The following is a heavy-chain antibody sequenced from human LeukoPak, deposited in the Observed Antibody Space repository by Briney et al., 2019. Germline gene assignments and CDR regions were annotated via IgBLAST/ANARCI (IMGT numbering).Heavy chain of an antibody. J-gene: IGHJ5*02. CDR2: IYYSGST. V-gene: IGHV4-30-4*01. CDR1: GGSISSGDYY. D-gene: IGHD3-16*01. Sequence: PSETLSLTCTVSGGSISSGDYYWSWIRQPPGKGLEWFGYIYYSGSTYYNPSLKSRVTISVDTSKNQFSLKLSSVTAADTAVYYCARDLNPGGVENWFDPWGQGTLVTVSS. CDR3: ARDLNPGGVENWFDP.